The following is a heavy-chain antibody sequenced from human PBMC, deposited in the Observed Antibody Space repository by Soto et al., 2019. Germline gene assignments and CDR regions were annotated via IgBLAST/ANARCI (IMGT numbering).Heavy chain of an antibody. CDR1: GGTFSSYA. J-gene: IGHJ5*02. CDR3: ARDLERRSWSYNWLDP. D-gene: IGHD6-13*01. V-gene: IGHV1-69*06. Sequence: SVKVSCKASGGTFSSYAISWVRQAPGQGLEWMGGIIPIFGTANYAQKFQGRVTITADKSTSTAYMELSSLRSEDTAVYYCARDLERRSWSYNWLDPCGQGPLVTVYS. CDR2: IIPIFGTA.